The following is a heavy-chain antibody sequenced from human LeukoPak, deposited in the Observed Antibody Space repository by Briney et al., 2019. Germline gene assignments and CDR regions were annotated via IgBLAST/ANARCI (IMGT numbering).Heavy chain of an antibody. CDR1: GGSVSSSHYY. J-gene: IGHJ6*03. CDR3: AREVYSSGRTLGIGGYYYYYMDV. D-gene: IGHD6-19*01. Sequence: SETLSLTCTVSGGSVSSSHYYWGWIRQPPGKGLEWIGSMYYSGSTYYNPSLKSRVTISVDTSKNQFSLKLSSGTAADTAVYYCAREVYSSGRTLGIGGYYYYYMDVWGKGTTVTVSS. CDR2: MYYSGST. V-gene: IGHV4-39*02.